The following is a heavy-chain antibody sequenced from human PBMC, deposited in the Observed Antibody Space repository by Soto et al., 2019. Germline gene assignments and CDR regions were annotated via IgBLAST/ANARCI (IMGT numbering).Heavy chain of an antibody. CDR3: AADLGPAYDSNYLFDP. D-gene: IGHD2-21*01. CDR1: GFIFSHAW. J-gene: IGHJ5*02. V-gene: IGHV3-15*07. Sequence: EVQLVESGGDLVKPGGSLRLSCAASGFIFSHAWFHWVRQPPGKGLERVGRVKNNGGATDYAASVKGRFTISRDDSKDTVYLQLSSLRTEDTAIYYCAADLGPAYDSNYLFDPWGQGTLVTVSS. CDR2: VKNNGGAT.